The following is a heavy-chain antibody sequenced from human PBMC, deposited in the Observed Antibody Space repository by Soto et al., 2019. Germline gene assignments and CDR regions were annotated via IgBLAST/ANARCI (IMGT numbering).Heavy chain of an antibody. CDR3: ARDRKTGGFDY. V-gene: IGHV1-18*01. J-gene: IGHJ4*02. Sequence: ASVKVSCKASGYTFTSYAISWVRQAPGQGLEWMGWISAYNGNTNYAQNLRGRVTMTTDASTRTAYMELRSLRYDDTAVYYCARDRKTGGFDYWGQGTLVTVSS. CDR1: GYTFTSYA. CDR2: ISAYNGNT. D-gene: IGHD3-10*01.